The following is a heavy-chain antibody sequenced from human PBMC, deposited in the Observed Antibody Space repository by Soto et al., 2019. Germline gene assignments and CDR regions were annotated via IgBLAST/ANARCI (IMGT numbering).Heavy chain of an antibody. J-gene: IGHJ4*02. D-gene: IGHD2-15*01. CDR2: IYYSGST. Sequence: SETLTLTCTVSGGSVSSGSYYWSWIRQPPGKGLEWIGYIYYSGSTNYNPSLKSRVTISVDTSKNQFSLKLSSVTAADTAVYYCARDTRYCSGGSCYLYWGQGTLVTVSS. CDR1: GGSVSSGSYY. CDR3: ARDTRYCSGGSCYLY. V-gene: IGHV4-61*01.